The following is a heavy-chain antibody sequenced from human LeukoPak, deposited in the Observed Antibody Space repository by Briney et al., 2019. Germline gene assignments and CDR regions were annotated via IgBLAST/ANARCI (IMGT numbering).Heavy chain of an antibody. V-gene: IGHV3-7*03. CDR3: ARDAGAFDI. CDR1: GFTFRNYV. CDR2: INHDGSEK. J-gene: IGHJ3*02. Sequence: GGSLRLSCAASGFTFRNYVIHWVRQAPGKGLEWVANINHDGSEKYYVDSVKGRFTISRDNAKNSLYLQMSGLRAEDTAVYYCARDAGAFDIWGQGTMVTVSS.